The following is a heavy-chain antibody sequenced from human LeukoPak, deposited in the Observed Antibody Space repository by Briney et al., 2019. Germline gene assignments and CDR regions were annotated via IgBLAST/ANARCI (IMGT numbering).Heavy chain of an antibody. CDR1: AGSISSSSYY. CDR2: IYYSGST. D-gene: IGHD5-24*01. Sequence: PSESLSLTCTVSAGSISSSSYYWGWIRQPPGKGLEWIGSIYYSGSTYYNPSLKSRVTISVGTSKNQFSLKLSSVTAADTAVYYCARVGNYNKSFDYWGQGTLVTVSS. J-gene: IGHJ4*02. CDR3: ARVGNYNKSFDY. V-gene: IGHV4-39*07.